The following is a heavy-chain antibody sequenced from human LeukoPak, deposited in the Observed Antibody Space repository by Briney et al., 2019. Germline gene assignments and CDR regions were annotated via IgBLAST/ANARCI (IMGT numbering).Heavy chain of an antibody. CDR1: GGTFTSYA. J-gene: IGHJ4*02. Sequence: SVKVSCKASGGTFTSYAISWVRQAPGQGLEWMGGIIPIFGAANYAQKFQGRVTITADKSTSTSYMELSSLRSEDTAVYYCARAHYDSSGLSDYWGQGTLVTVSS. CDR2: IIPIFGAA. D-gene: IGHD3-22*01. CDR3: ARAHYDSSGLSDY. V-gene: IGHV1-69*06.